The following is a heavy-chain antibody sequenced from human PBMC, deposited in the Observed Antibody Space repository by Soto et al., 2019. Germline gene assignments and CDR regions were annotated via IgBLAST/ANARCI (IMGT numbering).Heavy chain of an antibody. CDR1: GGTFSSYA. V-gene: IGHV1-69*13. Sequence: SVKVSCKASGGTFSSYAISWVRQAPGQGLEWMGGIIPIFGTTNYAQKFQGRVTITADESTSTAYMELSSLRSEDTAVYYCARGGVRRITMIVVVIGEFDYWGQGTLVTVAS. CDR2: IIPIFGTT. D-gene: IGHD3-22*01. J-gene: IGHJ4*02. CDR3: ARGGVRRITMIVVVIGEFDY.